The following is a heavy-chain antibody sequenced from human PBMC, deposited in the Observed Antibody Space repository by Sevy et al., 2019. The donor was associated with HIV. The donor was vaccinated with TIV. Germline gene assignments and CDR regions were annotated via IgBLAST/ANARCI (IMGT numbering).Heavy chain of an antibody. D-gene: IGHD4-4*01. CDR1: GGSISSGDHN. Sequence: SETLSLTCTVSGGSISSGDHNWNWIRQPPGKGLEWIGYIYYSGLTYYNPSLKSRITLSVDTSENQFSLTLSSVTAADTAVYYCARSYSDYSNALAFDYWGQGTLVTVSS. V-gene: IGHV4-30-4*01. CDR3: ARSYSDYSNALAFDY. CDR2: IYYSGLT. J-gene: IGHJ4*02.